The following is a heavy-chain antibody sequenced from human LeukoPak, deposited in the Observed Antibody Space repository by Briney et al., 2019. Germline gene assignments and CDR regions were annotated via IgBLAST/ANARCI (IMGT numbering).Heavy chain of an antibody. CDR2: ISYDGSNK. D-gene: IGHD2-2*01. CDR3: ARPGLTYCSSTSRLQFDF. Sequence: GRSLRLSCAASGFTFSSYAMHWVRQAPGKGLEWVAVISYDGSNKYYADSVKGRFTISRDNSKNSLYLQMNSLRAEDKAVYYCARPGLTYCSSTSRLQFDFGGERPLVTVSS. CDR1: GFTFSSYA. J-gene: IGHJ4*02. V-gene: IGHV3-30*04.